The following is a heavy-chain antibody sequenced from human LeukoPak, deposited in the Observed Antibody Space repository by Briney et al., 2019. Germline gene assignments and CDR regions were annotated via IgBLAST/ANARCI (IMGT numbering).Heavy chain of an antibody. CDR2: IYSGGST. Sequence: GGSLRLSCAASGFTVSSNYMSWVRQAPGKRLEWVSVIYSGGSTYYADSVKGRFTISRDNSRNTLYLQMNSLRAEDTAVYYCARFGLLGYSLTRPDAFDIWGQGTMVTVSS. J-gene: IGHJ3*02. V-gene: IGHV3-53*01. D-gene: IGHD3-22*01. CDR1: GFTVSSNY. CDR3: ARFGLLGYSLTRPDAFDI.